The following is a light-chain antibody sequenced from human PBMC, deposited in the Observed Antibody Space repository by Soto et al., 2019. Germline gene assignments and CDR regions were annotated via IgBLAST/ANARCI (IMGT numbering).Light chain of an antibody. CDR2: GAS. CDR3: QQYNSSPGT. J-gene: IGKJ1*01. Sequence: EIVLTQSPSTLPVSPGERATLSCRASQSVTSNLDWYQHKPGQAPRLLLYGASTGATGIPARFSGSGSGTEFTLTISSLQPEDFEIYYCQQYNSSPGTFGQGNKVDIK. CDR1: QSVTSN. V-gene: IGKV3-15*01.